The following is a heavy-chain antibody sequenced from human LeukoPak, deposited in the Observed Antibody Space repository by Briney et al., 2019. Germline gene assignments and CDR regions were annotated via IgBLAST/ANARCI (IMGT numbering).Heavy chain of an antibody. V-gene: IGHV3-30*04. D-gene: IGHD6-19*01. Sequence: GGSLRLSCAASGFTFSSYAMHWVRQAPGKGLEWVAVISYDGSNKYYADSVKGRFTISRDNSKNTLYLQMNSLRAEDTAVYYCARDSGGYSSGWFDPWGQGTLVTVSS. CDR1: GFTFSSYA. CDR3: ARDSGGYSSGWFDP. J-gene: IGHJ5*02. CDR2: ISYDGSNK.